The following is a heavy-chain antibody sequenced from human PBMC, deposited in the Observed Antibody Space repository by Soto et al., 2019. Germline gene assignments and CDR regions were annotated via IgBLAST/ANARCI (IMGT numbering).Heavy chain of an antibody. CDR1: VVSFSGYY. V-gene: IGHV4-34*01. CDR3: ARGRKRFASSSYVD. D-gene: IGHD6-13*01. J-gene: IGHJ4*02. Sequence: SETLSLTCGFYVVSFSGYYWSCIRHPPGKWLEWIGEINHSGSTNYNPSLKSRVIISLDTSKIQFSLKLSSVTAADTAVYYCARGRKRFASSSYVDWGQGALVIVSS. CDR2: INHSGST.